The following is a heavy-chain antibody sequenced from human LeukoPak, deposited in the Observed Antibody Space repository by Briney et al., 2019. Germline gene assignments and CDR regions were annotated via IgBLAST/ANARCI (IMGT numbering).Heavy chain of an antibody. Sequence: ASVKVSCKASGYTFTSWGLSWVRQAPGRGLEWMGWISTYNGNTNYVQKFQGRVTMTTDSSTSTAYMELRSLRSDDTAVYYCAREELLWFGEPSWGQGTLVTVSS. D-gene: IGHD3-10*01. J-gene: IGHJ4*02. CDR2: ISTYNGNT. CDR1: GYTFTSWG. V-gene: IGHV1-18*01. CDR3: AREELLWFGEPS.